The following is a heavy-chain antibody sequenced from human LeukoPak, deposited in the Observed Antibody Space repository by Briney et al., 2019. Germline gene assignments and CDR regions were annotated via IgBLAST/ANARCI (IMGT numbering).Heavy chain of an antibody. CDR1: GGSISTYY. CDR2: LYTTTT. J-gene: IGHJ3*01. D-gene: IGHD3-22*01. V-gene: IGHV4-4*08. Sequence: SETLSLTCTVSGGSISTYYWNWIRQAPGAGLQWLGYLYTTTTNYNPSLKRRITISADTSKNQFSLRLNSVTAADTAVYFCARRNIRGYHSFNLWGQGTMVIVSS. CDR3: ARRNIRGYHSFNL.